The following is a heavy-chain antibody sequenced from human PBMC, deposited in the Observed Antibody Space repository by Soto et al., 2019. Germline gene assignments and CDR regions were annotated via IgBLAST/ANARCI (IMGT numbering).Heavy chain of an antibody. Sequence: GGSLRLSCAASGFTFSGSAMHWVRQASGKGLEWVGRIRSKANSYATAYAASVKGRFTISRDDSKNTAYLQMNSLKTEDTAVYYCTRRGDGYNYGYWGQGTLVTVSS. CDR1: GFTFSGSA. V-gene: IGHV3-73*01. CDR2: IRSKANSYAT. J-gene: IGHJ4*02. CDR3: TRRGDGYNYGY. D-gene: IGHD5-12*01.